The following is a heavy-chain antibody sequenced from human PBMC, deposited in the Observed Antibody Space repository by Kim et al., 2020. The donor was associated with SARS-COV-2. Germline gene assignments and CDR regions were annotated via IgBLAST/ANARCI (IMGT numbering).Heavy chain of an antibody. J-gene: IGHJ6*02. CDR3: AKVDRWLVRYYYYYGMDV. D-gene: IGHD6-19*01. V-gene: IGHV3-30*18. CDR1: GFTFSSYG. CDR2: ISYDGSNK. Sequence: GGSLRLSCAASGFTFSSYGMHWVRQAPGKGLEWVAVISYDGSNKYYADSVKGRFTISRDNSKNTLYLQMNSLRAEDTAVYYCAKVDRWLVRYYYYYGMDVWGQGTTVTVSS.